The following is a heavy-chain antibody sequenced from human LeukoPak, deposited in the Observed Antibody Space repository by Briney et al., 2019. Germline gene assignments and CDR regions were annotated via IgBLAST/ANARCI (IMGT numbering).Heavy chain of an antibody. CDR3: ARASPPSSGYYVFDY. Sequence: SETLSLTCTVSGGSISSGGYYWSWIRLHPGKGLEWIGYIYYSGSTYYNPSLKSRVTISVDTSKNQFSLKLSSVTAADTAVYYCARASPPSSGYYVFDYWGQGTLVTVSS. CDR2: IYYSGST. V-gene: IGHV4-31*03. D-gene: IGHD3-22*01. CDR1: GGSISSGGYY. J-gene: IGHJ4*02.